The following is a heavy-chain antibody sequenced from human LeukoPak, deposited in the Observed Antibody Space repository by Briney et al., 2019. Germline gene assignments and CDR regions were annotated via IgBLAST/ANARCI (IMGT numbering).Heavy chain of an antibody. J-gene: IGHJ4*02. CDR3: ARGFGSSWYYFDY. CDR1: GASISGYY. D-gene: IGHD6-13*01. V-gene: IGHV4-59*08. CDR2: IHDSGST. Sequence: SETLSLTCTVSGASISGYYWSWIRQPPGKRLEWIGYIHDSGSTNYNPSLKSRVTISVDTSKKQFSLKLSSVTAADTAVYYCARGFGSSWYYFDYWGQGTLVTASS.